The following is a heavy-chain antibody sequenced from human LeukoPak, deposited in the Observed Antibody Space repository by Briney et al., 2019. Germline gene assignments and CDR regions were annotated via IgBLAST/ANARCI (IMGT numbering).Heavy chain of an antibody. J-gene: IGHJ4*02. D-gene: IGHD1-26*01. Sequence: TGGSLRLSCAASGFTFSSYEMNWVRQAPGKGLEWVSYISGSGGNIYYADYVKGRFTISRDNAKNSLYLQMNSLRAEDTAVYHCARAMLVGATTFDYWGQGTLVTVSS. CDR2: ISGSGGNI. CDR3: ARAMLVGATTFDY. V-gene: IGHV3-48*03. CDR1: GFTFSSYE.